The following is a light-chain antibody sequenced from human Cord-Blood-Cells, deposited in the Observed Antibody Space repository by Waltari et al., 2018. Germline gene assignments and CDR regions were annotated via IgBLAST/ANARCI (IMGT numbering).Light chain of an antibody. V-gene: IGKV1-9*01. Sequence: DIQLTHSLSFLSASVGARVPITCRASQGISSYLAWYPQKPGKAPKLLIYAASTLQSGVPSRFSGSGSGTEFTLTISSLQPEDFATYYCQQLNSYSFTFGPGTKVDIK. CDR1: QGISSY. J-gene: IGKJ3*01. CDR3: QQLNSYSFT. CDR2: AAS.